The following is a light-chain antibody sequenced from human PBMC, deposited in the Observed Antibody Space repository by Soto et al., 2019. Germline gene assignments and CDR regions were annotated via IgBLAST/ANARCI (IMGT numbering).Light chain of an antibody. V-gene: IGKV3-20*01. Sequence: EIVLTQSPGTLSLSPGERATLSCRASQSVSSNYLAWYQQKPGQAPRLLIYAASSRATGIPDRFSGSGSGTDFTLTINRLEPEDFAVYYCQQYGSSPMYTFGQGTKLEIK. CDR3: QQYGSSPMYT. J-gene: IGKJ2*01. CDR1: QSVSSNY. CDR2: AAS.